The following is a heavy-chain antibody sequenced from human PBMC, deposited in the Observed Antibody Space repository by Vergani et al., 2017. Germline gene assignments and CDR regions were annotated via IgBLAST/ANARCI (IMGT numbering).Heavy chain of an antibody. Sequence: EVQLVESGGGLVKPGGSLRLSCAASGFTFSSYSMNWVRQAPGKGLEWVSSISSSSSYIYYADSVKGRFTISRDNAKNSLYLQMNILRAEDTAVYYCARDQMDPRRRVQEHAFDIWGQGTMVTVSS. CDR2: ISSSSSYI. J-gene: IGHJ3*02. V-gene: IGHV3-21*01. CDR3: ARDQMDPRRRVQEHAFDI. D-gene: IGHD6-13*01. CDR1: GFTFSSYS.